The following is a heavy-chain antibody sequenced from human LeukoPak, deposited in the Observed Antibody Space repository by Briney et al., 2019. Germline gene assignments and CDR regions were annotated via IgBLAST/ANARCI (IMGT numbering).Heavy chain of an antibody. V-gene: IGHV1-8*01. CDR2: MNPNSGNT. CDR3: ARDSRLAAAGSGFDY. J-gene: IGHJ4*02. Sequence: ASVKVSCKASGYTFTRYDINWVRQATGQGLEWMGWMNPNSGNTGYAQKFQGRVTMTRNTSISTAYMELSSLRSEDTAVYYCARDSRLAAAGSGFDYWGQGTLVTVSS. D-gene: IGHD6-13*01. CDR1: GYTFTRYD.